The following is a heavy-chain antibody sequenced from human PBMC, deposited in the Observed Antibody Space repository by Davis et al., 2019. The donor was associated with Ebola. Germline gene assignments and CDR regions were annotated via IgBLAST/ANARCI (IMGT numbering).Heavy chain of an antibody. J-gene: IGHJ4*02. V-gene: IGHV1-18*01. D-gene: IGHD3-22*01. CDR1: GYTFTSYG. CDR2: ISAYNGNT. Sequence: ASVQVSCKASGYTFTSYGISWVRQAPGQGLEWMGWISAYNGNTNYAQKLQGRVTMTTDTSTSTAYMELSSLRSEDTAVYYCARDYYDSSGYGNWGQGTLVTVSS. CDR3: ARDYYDSSGYGN.